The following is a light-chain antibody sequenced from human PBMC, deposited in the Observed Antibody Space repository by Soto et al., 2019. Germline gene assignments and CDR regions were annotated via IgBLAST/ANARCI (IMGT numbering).Light chain of an antibody. Sequence: DIQMPQSPSTLSASVGDRVTITCRASQSISSWLAWYQQKPGKAPKLLIYDASSLESGVPSRFSGSGSGTEFTLTISSLQPDDFATYYCQQYNSYSGPFGQGTKVEIQ. CDR2: DAS. J-gene: IGKJ1*01. CDR1: QSISSW. CDR3: QQYNSYSGP. V-gene: IGKV1-5*01.